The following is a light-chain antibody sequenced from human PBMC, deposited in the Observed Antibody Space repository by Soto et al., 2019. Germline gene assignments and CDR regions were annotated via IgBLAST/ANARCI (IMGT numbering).Light chain of an antibody. CDR3: QSYDSRRSRV. J-gene: IGLJ2*01. CDR1: SSNIGAGYD. CDR2: GNS. V-gene: IGLV1-40*01. Sequence: QSVLTQPPAVSGAPGQRVTISCTVSSSNIGAGYDVHWYQQLPGTAPKLLIYGNSNRPSGVPDRFSGSKSGTSASLAIPGLQAEDEAEYYCQSYDSRRSRVFGGGTKLTVL.